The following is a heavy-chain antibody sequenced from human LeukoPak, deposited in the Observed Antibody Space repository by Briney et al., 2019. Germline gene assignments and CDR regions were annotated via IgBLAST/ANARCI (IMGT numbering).Heavy chain of an antibody. V-gene: IGHV4-34*01. Sequence: SGTLSLTCAVSGASFSGYFWNWIRQSPEKGLEWIGEIKYDGTTNYNPSLTSRVTMSIDKATNQFHLKVTSLTAADTAVYYCARGPDYYGDYISWFPDAFHIWGQGTLVSVSP. CDR3: ARGPDYYGDYISWFPDAFHI. D-gene: IGHD4-17*01. CDR1: GASFSGYF. CDR2: IKYDGTT. J-gene: IGHJ3*02.